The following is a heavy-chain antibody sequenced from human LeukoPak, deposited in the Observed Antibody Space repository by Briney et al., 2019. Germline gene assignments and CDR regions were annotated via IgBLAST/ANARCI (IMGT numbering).Heavy chain of an antibody. CDR2: VSAYNGNT. J-gene: IGHJ4*02. CDR3: VRDSSGFFDY. V-gene: IGHV1-18*01. D-gene: IGHD3-22*01. CDR1: GYTFSDYG. Sequence: ASVKVSCKASGYTFSDYGISWVRQAPGQGLEWMGWVSAYNGNTNYAQKLQGRVTMTTDTSTNTAYMELRSLISDDTAVYYCVRDSSGFFDYWGQGTQVTVSS.